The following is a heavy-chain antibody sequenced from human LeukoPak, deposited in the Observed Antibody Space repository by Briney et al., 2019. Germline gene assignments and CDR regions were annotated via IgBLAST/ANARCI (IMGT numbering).Heavy chain of an antibody. V-gene: IGHV4-4*07. CDR2: IYTSGST. CDR3: ARMGYCSSTSCPKSSPYYYYYMDV. D-gene: IGHD2-2*01. Sequence: PSETLSLTCTVSGGSISSYYWSWIPQPAGKGLEWIGRIYTSGSTNYNPSLKSRVTMSVDTSKNQFSLKLSSVTAADTAVYYCARMGYCSSTSCPKSSPYYYYYMDVWGKGTTVTVSS. J-gene: IGHJ6*03. CDR1: GGSISSYY.